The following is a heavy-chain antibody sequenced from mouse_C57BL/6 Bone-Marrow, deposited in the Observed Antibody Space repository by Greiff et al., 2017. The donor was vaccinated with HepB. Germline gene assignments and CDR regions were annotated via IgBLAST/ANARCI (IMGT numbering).Heavy chain of an antibody. V-gene: IGHV14-1*01. CDR3: TYLDYYGSSFYYFDY. Sequence: VHVKQSGAELVRPGASVKLSCTASGFNIKDYYMHWVKQRPEQGLEWIGRIDPEDGDTEYAPKFQGKATMTADTSSNTAYLQLSSLTSEDTAVYYCTYLDYYGSSFYYFDYWGQGTTLTVSS. J-gene: IGHJ2*01. CDR2: IDPEDGDT. D-gene: IGHD1-1*01. CDR1: GFNIKDYY.